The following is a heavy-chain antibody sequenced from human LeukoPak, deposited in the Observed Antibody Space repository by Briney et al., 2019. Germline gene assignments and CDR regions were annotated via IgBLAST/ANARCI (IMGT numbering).Heavy chain of an antibody. CDR1: GFTFSSYW. CDR3: ARVRGYSYGPYSYYHYGMDV. V-gene: IGHV3-7*03. J-gene: IGHJ6*04. D-gene: IGHD5-18*01. Sequence: PGGSLRLSCAASGFTFSSYWMSWVRQAPGKGLEWVANIKQDGSEKYYVDSVKGRFTISRDNAKNSLYLQMNSLRAEDTAVYYCARVRGYSYGPYSYYHYGMDVWGKGTTVTVSS. CDR2: IKQDGSEK.